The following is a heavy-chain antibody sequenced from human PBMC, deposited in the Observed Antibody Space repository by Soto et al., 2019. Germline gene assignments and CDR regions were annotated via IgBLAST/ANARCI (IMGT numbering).Heavy chain of an antibody. CDR3: ARQKYTSGWYTYHFDY. CDR2: IKQDGSEK. Sequence: PGGSLRLSCAASGFNLISYWMTWVRQAPGKGLEWVANIKQDGSEKYCVDSVKGRFTISRDNARNSLSLQMNSLRVEDTAVYYCARQKYTSGWYTYHFDYWGQGTLVTVSS. D-gene: IGHD6-19*01. CDR1: GFNLISYW. V-gene: IGHV3-7*01. J-gene: IGHJ4*02.